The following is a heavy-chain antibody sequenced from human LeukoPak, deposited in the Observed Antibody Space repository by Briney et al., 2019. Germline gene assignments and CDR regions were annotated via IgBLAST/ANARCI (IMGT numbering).Heavy chain of an antibody. J-gene: IGHJ5*02. CDR2: ISGSGGST. Sequence: GGSLRLSCAASGFTFSSYAMSWVRQAPGKGLEWVSAISGSGGSTNYADSVKGRFTISRDNSKNTLYLQMNSLRAEDTAVYYCAKLTDYDILTGYYTPWGQGTLVTVSS. CDR3: AKLTDYDILTGYYTP. CDR1: GFTFSSYA. D-gene: IGHD3-9*01. V-gene: IGHV3-23*01.